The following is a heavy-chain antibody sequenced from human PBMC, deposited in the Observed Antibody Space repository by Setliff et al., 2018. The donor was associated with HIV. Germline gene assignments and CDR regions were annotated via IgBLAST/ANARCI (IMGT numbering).Heavy chain of an antibody. V-gene: IGHV5-51*01. J-gene: IGHJ3*02. D-gene: IGHD2-15*01. CDR2: IYPVDSET. CDR3: ARQRVVATTKLDAFDI. CDR1: GYNFVDYS. Sequence: PGESLKISCQGSGYNFVDYSIAWVRQVPGKGLEWMGIIYPVDSETRYSPSFQGQVTISADKSNNTAYLQWTTLKASDSAMYYCARQRVVATTKLDAFDIWGQGTMVTVSS.